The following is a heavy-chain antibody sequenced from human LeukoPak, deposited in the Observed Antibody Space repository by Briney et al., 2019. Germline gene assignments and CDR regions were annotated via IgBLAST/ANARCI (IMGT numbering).Heavy chain of an antibody. CDR2: IYTSGST. J-gene: IGHJ4*02. V-gene: IGHV4-61*02. CDR1: GGSISSGSYY. Sequence: PSQTLSLTCTVSGGSISSGSYYWSWIRQPAGTGLEWIGRIYTSGSTNYNPSLKSRVTISVDTSKNQFSLKLSSVTAADTAVYYCARTRIFNYYDSSGYRDYWGQGTLVTVSS. CDR3: ARTRIFNYYDSSGYRDY. D-gene: IGHD3-22*01.